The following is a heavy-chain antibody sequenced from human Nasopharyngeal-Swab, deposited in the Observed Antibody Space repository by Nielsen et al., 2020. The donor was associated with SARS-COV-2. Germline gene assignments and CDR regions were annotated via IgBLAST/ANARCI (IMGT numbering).Heavy chain of an antibody. J-gene: IGHJ3*02. CDR2: INPSGGST. Sequence: WVRQAPGQGLEWMGIINPSGGSTSYAQKFQGRVTMTRDTSTSTVYMELSSLRSEDTAVYYCAREWIQLWPDVFDIWGQGTMVTVSS. CDR3: AREWIQLWPDVFDI. D-gene: IGHD5-18*01. V-gene: IGHV1-46*01.